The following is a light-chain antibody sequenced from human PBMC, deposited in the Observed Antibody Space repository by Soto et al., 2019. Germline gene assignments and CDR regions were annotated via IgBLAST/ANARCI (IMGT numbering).Light chain of an antibody. J-gene: IGLJ2*01. Sequence: QSVLTQPASVSGSPGQSITISCTGTSSDVGGYNFVSWYQHHPGKAPKLIIYEVSNRPSGVSNRFSGSKSGNTASLTISGLQADDEADYYCDSYTSSSTVVFGGGTKLTVL. CDR3: DSYTSSSTVV. CDR1: SSDVGGYNF. V-gene: IGLV2-14*01. CDR2: EVS.